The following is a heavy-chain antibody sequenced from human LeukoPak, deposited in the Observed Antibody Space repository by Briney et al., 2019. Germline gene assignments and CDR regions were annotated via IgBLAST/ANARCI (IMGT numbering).Heavy chain of an antibody. V-gene: IGHV4-59*01. CDR1: GGFSSSYC. D-gene: IGHD5-24*01. Sequence: PSETLSLTCTVSGGFSSSYCWSWIRQPPGKGLEWIGYICYSGSTDYNPSLKSRVAISIDMSKNQFSLKSSSVTAADTAVYYCARVGRWLQVADYWGQGTLVTVSS. CDR3: ARVGRWLQVADY. J-gene: IGHJ4*02. CDR2: ICYSGST.